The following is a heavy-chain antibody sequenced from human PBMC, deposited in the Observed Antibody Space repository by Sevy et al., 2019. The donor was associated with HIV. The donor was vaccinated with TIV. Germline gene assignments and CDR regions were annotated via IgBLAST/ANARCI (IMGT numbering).Heavy chain of an antibody. J-gene: IGHJ4*02. Sequence: GGSLRLSCAASGFDFSDYYMNWIRLTPGKGLEWISYISVSSSAKYYTDSVKGRFAISRDNARNSLYLQMNSLRVEDTAVYFCVGRRYSPAYSWSYHFDYWGQGALVTVSS. CDR2: ISVSSSAK. CDR3: VGRRYSPAYSWSYHFDY. D-gene: IGHD3-16*01. CDR1: GFDFSDYY. V-gene: IGHV3-11*01.